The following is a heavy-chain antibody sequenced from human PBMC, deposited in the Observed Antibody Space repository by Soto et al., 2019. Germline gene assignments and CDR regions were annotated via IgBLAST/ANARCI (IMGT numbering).Heavy chain of an antibody. CDR3: ARHLKRDTKVDY. CDR1: GFIFSNYA. D-gene: IGHD1-26*01. CDR2: ISYDGNTQ. Sequence: QVQLVESGGGVVQPGGSLRLSCAASGFIFSNYAMQWVRQAPGKGLEWMAAISYDGNTQYYADSVRGRFTISRDNSKNTVYVQMISLRAEDTAVYYCARHLKRDTKVDYWGQGTLVNVSS. J-gene: IGHJ4*02. V-gene: IGHV3-30-3*01.